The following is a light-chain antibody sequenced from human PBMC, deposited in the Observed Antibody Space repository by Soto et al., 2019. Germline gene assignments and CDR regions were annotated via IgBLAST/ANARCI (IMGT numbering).Light chain of an antibody. CDR1: QSVSSK. CDR3: QQRSDWPLT. CDR2: GAS. J-gene: IGKJ4*01. Sequence: ETVMTQSPATLSVSPGERATLSCRASQSVSSKLAWYQQKPGQAPRLLMYGASTRATGIPARFSASGSRTEFTLTISSLQSEDFAVYYCQQRSDWPLTFGGGNKVDIK. V-gene: IGKV3-15*01.